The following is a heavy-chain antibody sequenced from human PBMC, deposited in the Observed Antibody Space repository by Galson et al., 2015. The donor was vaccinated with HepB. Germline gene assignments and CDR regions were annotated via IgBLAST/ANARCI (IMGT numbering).Heavy chain of an antibody. CDR1: GFSISTSGVG. J-gene: IGHJ4*02. CDR2: IYWDDDK. CDR3: AHRRWDSSGWFGFNFDY. Sequence: PALVKPTQTLTLTCTFSGFSISTSGVGVGWIRQPPGEALEWLALIYWDDDKRYSPSLKSRLTITKDTSKNQVVLTMTNMDPVDTATYYCAHRRWDSSGWFGFNFDYWGQGTLVTVSS. D-gene: IGHD6-19*01. V-gene: IGHV2-5*02.